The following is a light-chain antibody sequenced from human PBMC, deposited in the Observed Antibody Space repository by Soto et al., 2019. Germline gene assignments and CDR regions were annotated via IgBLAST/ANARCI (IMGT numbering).Light chain of an antibody. CDR2: GNS. Sequence: QSVLTQPPSVSGAPGQRVTISCTGSSHNIGAGYVVHWYQQLPGTAPKLLIYGNSNRPSGVPDRFSGSKSGTSASLAITGLQAEDEADYYCQSYDSSLSGSLVFGTGTKLTVL. CDR1: SHNIGAGYV. V-gene: IGLV1-40*01. J-gene: IGLJ1*01. CDR3: QSYDSSLSGSLV.